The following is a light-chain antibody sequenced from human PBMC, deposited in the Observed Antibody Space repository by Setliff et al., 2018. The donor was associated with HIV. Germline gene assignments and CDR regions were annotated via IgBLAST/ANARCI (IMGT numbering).Light chain of an antibody. Sequence: SGSPGQPITISCTGTSSDIGAYDYVSWYQQHPGKAPKLIIYDVSSRPSGVSYRFSGSKSDNTASLTISGLQAEDEADYYCYSSTTSSTWVFGGGTKVTVL. V-gene: IGLV2-14*03. CDR2: DVS. J-gene: IGLJ3*02. CDR3: YSSTTSSTWV. CDR1: SSDIGAYDY.